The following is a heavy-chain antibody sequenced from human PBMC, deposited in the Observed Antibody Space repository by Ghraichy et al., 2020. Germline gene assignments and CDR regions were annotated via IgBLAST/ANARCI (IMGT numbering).Heavy chain of an antibody. CDR3: ARDTYYYDSSGYYIQALDY. J-gene: IGHJ4*02. V-gene: IGHV3-23*01. CDR2: ISGSGGST. D-gene: IGHD3-22*01. Sequence: GGSLRLSCAASGFTFSSYAMSWVRQAPGKGLEWVSTISGSGGSTYYTDSVKGRLTSSRDNSKNTLYLQLNSLRAEDTAAYYCARDTYYYDSSGYYIQALDYWGQGTLVTVSS. CDR1: GFTFSSYA.